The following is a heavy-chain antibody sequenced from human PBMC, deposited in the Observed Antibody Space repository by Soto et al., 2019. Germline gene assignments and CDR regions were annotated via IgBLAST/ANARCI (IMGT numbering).Heavy chain of an antibody. V-gene: IGHV4-39*01. CDR2: IYSTGST. D-gene: IGHD6-13*01. Sequence: SETLSLTCTVSGGSITSSSYHWGWIRQPPGKGLEWIASIYSTGSTYYNPSLKSRVTISVDTSKNQFSLILSSVTAADTAVYYCARTGYSSSWGIDYWGQGTLVTVSS. CDR1: GGSITSSSYH. J-gene: IGHJ4*02. CDR3: ARTGYSSSWGIDY.